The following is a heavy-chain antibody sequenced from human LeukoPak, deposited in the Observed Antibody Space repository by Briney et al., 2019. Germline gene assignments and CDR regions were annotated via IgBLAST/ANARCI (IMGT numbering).Heavy chain of an antibody. J-gene: IGHJ4*02. V-gene: IGHV3-23*01. Sequence: GGSLRLSCATSGFSFSSHAMTWVRQAPGKGLEWLSAISISGDDTYYADSVKGRFTISRDNSKNTLYLQMNSLRAEDTAVYYCARSFRFPPFDYWGQGTLVTVSS. CDR2: ISISGDDT. D-gene: IGHD2-21*01. CDR3: ARSFRFPPFDY. CDR1: GFSFSSHA.